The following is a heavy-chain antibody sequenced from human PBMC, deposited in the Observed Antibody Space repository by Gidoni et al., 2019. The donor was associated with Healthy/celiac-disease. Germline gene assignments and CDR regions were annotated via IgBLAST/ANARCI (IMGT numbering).Heavy chain of an antibody. CDR3: ARKNYYDSSGFVDY. D-gene: IGHD3-22*01. V-gene: IGHV4-61*02. CDR1: GGSISSGSYY. Sequence: QVQLQESGPGLVKPSQTLSLTCTVSGGSISSGSYYWSWIRQPAGKGLEWIGRIYTSGSTNYNPSLKSRVTISVDTSKNQCSLKLSSVTAAGTAVYYCARKNYYDSSGFVDYWGQGTLVTVSS. CDR2: IYTSGST. J-gene: IGHJ4*02.